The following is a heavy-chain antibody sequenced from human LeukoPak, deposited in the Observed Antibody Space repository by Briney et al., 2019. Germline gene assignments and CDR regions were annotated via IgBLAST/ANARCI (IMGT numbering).Heavy chain of an antibody. CDR1: GGSISSSNW. D-gene: IGHD2/OR15-2a*01. CDR3: ARVPMVIKAFDY. CDR2: IYHSGST. J-gene: IGHJ4*02. Sequence: SETLSLTCAVSGGSISSSNWWSWVRQPPGKGLEWIGEIYHSGSTNYNPSLKSRVTISVDKSKNQFSLKLSSVTAADTALYYCARVPMVIKAFDYWGQGTLVTVSS. V-gene: IGHV4-4*02.